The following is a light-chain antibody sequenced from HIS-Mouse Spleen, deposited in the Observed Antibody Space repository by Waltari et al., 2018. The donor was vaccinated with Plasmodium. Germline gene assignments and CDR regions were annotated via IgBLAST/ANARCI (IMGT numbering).Light chain of an antibody. CDR1: ALPKKY. CDR3: YSTDSSGNHRV. J-gene: IGLJ3*02. V-gene: IGLV3-10*01. CDR2: EDI. Sequence: SYELTQPPSVSVSPGQTARITCSGDALPKKYAYWYQQKSGQAPVLFIYEDIKRPAGIPDRCSGSSSGTMATLTISGAQVEDEADYYCYSTDSSGNHRVFGGGTKLTVL.